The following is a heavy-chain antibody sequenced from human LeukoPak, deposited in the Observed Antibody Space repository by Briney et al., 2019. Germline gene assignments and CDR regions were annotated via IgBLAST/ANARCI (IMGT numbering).Heavy chain of an antibody. Sequence: GGSLRLSCAASGFTFSTYALHWVRQAPGQGLEWVAVISYDGINKHYADSVEGRFTISRDNSKNTLFLQMSSLRADDTAIYYCPRASMAYSGHYALDSWGQGTLVTVSS. V-gene: IGHV3-30-3*01. CDR1: GFTFSTYA. D-gene: IGHD3-22*01. J-gene: IGHJ4*02. CDR3: PRASMAYSGHYALDS. CDR2: ISYDGINK.